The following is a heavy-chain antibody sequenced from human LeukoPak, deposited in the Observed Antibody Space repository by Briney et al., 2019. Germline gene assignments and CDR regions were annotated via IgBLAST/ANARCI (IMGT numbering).Heavy chain of an antibody. Sequence: SETLSLTCSVSGGSLRSGSDYGSWIRQPAGKGLEWIGRMYTSGSTNYNPSLKSRVTISADTSKNQFSLRLTSVTAADTAVYYCVREGYDYGDYWGQGTLVTVSS. CDR3: VREGYDYGDY. CDR2: MYTSGST. D-gene: IGHD3-16*01. CDR1: GGSLRSGSDY. J-gene: IGHJ4*02. V-gene: IGHV4-61*02.